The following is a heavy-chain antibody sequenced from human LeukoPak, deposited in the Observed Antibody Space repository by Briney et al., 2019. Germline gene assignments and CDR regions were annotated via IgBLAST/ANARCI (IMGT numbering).Heavy chain of an antibody. Sequence: ASVKVSCKASGYTFTSYYMHWVRQAPGQGLVWLGIFNPIGGSTNYAQNFQGRVSMTGDTSTSTVYMDLSSLISEDTAVYYCVRGGSYYYDAFDIWGRGTMVTVSS. CDR1: GYTFTSYY. J-gene: IGHJ3*02. D-gene: IGHD1-26*01. CDR2: FNPIGGST. V-gene: IGHV1-46*01. CDR3: VRGGSYYYDAFDI.